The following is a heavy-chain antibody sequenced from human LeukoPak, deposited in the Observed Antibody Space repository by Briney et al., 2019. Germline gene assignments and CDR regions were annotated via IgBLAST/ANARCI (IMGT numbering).Heavy chain of an antibody. V-gene: IGHV4-39*07. CDR2: IYYSGST. Sequence: SETLSLTCTVSGGSISSSSYYWGWIRQPPGKGLEWIGSIYYSGSTYYNPSLKSRVTISVDTSKNQFSLKLSSVTAADTAVYYCARAAVPRGVSFYFDYWGQGTLVTVSS. D-gene: IGHD6-13*01. CDR1: GGSISSSSYY. CDR3: ARAAVPRGVSFYFDY. J-gene: IGHJ4*02.